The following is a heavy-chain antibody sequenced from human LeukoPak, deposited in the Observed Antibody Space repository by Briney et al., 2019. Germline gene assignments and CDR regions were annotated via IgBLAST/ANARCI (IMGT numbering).Heavy chain of an antibody. V-gene: IGHV3-33*01. CDR2: IWYDGSDK. CDR3: ARVAGSGSYYSATLDY. J-gene: IGHJ4*02. D-gene: IGHD3-10*01. CDR1: GFTFSSYA. Sequence: GGSLRLSCAASGFTFSSYAMHWVRQAPGKGLEWVAVIWYDGSDKYYADSVKGRFTLSRDNSKNTLYLQMNSLRAEDTAVYYCARVAGSGSYYSATLDYWGQGTLVTVSS.